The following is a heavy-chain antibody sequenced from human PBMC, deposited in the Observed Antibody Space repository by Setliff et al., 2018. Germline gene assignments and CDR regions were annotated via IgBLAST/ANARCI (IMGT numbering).Heavy chain of an antibody. CDR1: GFSLSTSGMR. CDR3: ARSTIAVAGTGYYYGMDV. V-gene: IGHV2-70*04. Sequence: TLVNPTQTLTLTCTFSGFSLSTSGMRVSWIRQPPGKALEWLARIDWDDDKFYSTALKTRLTISKDTSKNQVVLTMTNMDPVDTATYYCARSTIAVAGTGYYYGMDVWGQGTTVTVSS. CDR2: IDWDDDK. D-gene: IGHD6-19*01. J-gene: IGHJ6*02.